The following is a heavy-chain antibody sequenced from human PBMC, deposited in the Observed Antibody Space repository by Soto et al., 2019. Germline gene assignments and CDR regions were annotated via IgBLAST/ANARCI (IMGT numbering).Heavy chain of an antibody. CDR3: AHMLEGAFFDH. D-gene: IGHD3-16*01. CDR2: VYWDDDK. J-gene: IGHJ4*02. Sequence: GLDLEWLALVYWDDDKRYSPSLKSRLTITKDTSKNQVVLTLTYMDPVDTATYYCAHMLEGAFFDHWGQGTLVTVSS. V-gene: IGHV2-5*02.